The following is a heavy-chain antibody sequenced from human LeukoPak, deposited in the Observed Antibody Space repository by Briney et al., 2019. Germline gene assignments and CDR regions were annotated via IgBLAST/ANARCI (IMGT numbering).Heavy chain of an antibody. CDR2: INNSGGST. CDR3: AKDSHFDTSAYYPNYFDY. CDR1: GFTFSSYA. Sequence: GGSLRLSCAASGFTFSSYAMNWVRQAPGKGLAWVSGINNSGGSTYYADSVKGRFTISRDNSKNTLYLQMNSLRAEDTAVYYCAKDSHFDTSAYYPNYFDYWGQGTLVTVSS. V-gene: IGHV3-23*01. D-gene: IGHD3-22*01. J-gene: IGHJ4*02.